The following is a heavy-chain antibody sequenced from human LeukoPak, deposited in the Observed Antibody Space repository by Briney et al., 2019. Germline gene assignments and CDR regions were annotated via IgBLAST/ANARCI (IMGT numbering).Heavy chain of an antibody. CDR1: GFSVSTNY. CDR2: INWNGGST. J-gene: IGHJ4*02. CDR3: AKHHYHILISLHY. V-gene: IGHV3-20*04. Sequence: GGSLRLSCAASGFSVSTNYVSWVRQAPGKGLEWVSGINWNGGSTGYADSVKGRFTISRDNAKNSLYLQMNSLRAEDTAVYYCAKHHYHILISLHYWGQGTLVTVSS. D-gene: IGHD3-9*01.